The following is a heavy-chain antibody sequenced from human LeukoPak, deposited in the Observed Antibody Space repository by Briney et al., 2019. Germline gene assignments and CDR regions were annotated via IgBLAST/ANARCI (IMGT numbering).Heavy chain of an antibody. CDR2: IYYTRST. J-gene: IGHJ4*02. Sequence: SETLSLTCAVSGGSISTGYSWNWIRQPPGKGLEWIGYIYYTRSTYYNPSLKRPITMSIDTSKNQFSLNLRSVTAEDTAVYYCARGDSSGYSPLIDYWGQGTLVTVSS. D-gene: IGHD3-22*01. CDR1: GGSISTGYS. CDR3: ARGDSSGYSPLIDY. V-gene: IGHV4-30-4*07.